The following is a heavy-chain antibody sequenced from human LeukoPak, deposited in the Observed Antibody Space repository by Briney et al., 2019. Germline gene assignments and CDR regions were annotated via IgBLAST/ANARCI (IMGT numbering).Heavy chain of an antibody. J-gene: IGHJ4*02. CDR2: INPNSGGT. CDR1: GYTFTGYY. D-gene: IGHD2-2*01. V-gene: IGHV1-2*02. Sequence: ASVKVSCKASGYTFTGYYMHWVRQAPGQGLEWMGWINPNSGGTNYAQKFQGRVTMTRDTSISTAYMELSRLRSDDTAVYYCARDRYCSSTCCPRGGLDYWGQGTLVTVSS. CDR3: ARDRYCSSTCCPRGGLDY.